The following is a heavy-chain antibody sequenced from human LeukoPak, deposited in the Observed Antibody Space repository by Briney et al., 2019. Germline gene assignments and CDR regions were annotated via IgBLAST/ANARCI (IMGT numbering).Heavy chain of an antibody. CDR3: ASVGRGSARSGLGDFDY. V-gene: IGHV3-21*01. CDR2: ISSSSSYI. J-gene: IGHJ4*02. D-gene: IGHD3-3*01. Sequence: GGSLRLSCAASGFTFSSYSMNWVRQAPGKGLEWVSSISSSSSYIYYADSVKGRFTISRDNAKNSLYLQMNSLRAEDTAVYYCASVGRGSARSGLGDFDYWGQGTLVTVSS. CDR1: GFTFSSYS.